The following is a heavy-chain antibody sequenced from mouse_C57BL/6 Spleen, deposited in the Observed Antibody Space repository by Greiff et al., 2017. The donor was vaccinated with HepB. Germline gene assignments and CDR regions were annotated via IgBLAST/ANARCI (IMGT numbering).Heavy chain of an antibody. CDR2: IDPSDSYT. D-gene: IGHD1-1*02. CDR1: GYTFTSYW. V-gene: IGHV1-59*01. J-gene: IGHJ4*01. CDR3: ARGGLVTLAIDY. Sequence: VQLQQPGAELVRPGTSVKLSCKASGYTFTSYWMHWEKQRPGQGLEWIGVIDPSDSYTNYNQKFKGKATLTVDTSSSTAYMQLSSLTSEDSAVYYCARGGLVTLAIDYWGQGTSVTVSS.